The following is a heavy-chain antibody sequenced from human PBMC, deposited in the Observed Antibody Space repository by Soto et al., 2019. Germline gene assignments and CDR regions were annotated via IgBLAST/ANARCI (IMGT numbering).Heavy chain of an antibody. V-gene: IGHV4-30-4*01. CDR1: GGCIRSGHYF. D-gene: IGHD4-17*01. CDR3: AIDQNYGGNGQLYYFDY. J-gene: IGHJ4*02. CDR2: INYSGRN. Sequence: SETLSLSCAVSGGCIRSGHYFWTWTRQPPATGLEWIGYINYSGRNYFNPFIQSRVTISVDTSQNQFSLKLSSVTDADTAVYYCAIDQNYGGNGQLYYFDYWGQETLVTVSS.